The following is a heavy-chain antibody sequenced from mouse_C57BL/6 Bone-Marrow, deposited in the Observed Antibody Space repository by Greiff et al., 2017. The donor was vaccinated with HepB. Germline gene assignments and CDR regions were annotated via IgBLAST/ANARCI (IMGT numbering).Heavy chain of an antibody. Sequence: EVKLMESGPELVKPGASVKIPCKASGYTFTDYNMDWVKQSHGKSLEWIGDINPNNGGTIYNQKFKGKATLTVDKSSSTAYMELRSLTSEDTAVYYCARWGGQLRLEGAMDYWGQGTSVTVSS. CDR1: GYTFTDYN. CDR3: ARWGGQLRLEGAMDY. D-gene: IGHD3-2*02. V-gene: IGHV1-18*01. CDR2: INPNNGGT. J-gene: IGHJ4*01.